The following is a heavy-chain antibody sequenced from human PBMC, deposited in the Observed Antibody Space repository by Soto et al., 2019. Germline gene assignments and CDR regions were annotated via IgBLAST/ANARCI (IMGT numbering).Heavy chain of an antibody. CDR1: GGSINSGGYY. D-gene: IGHD6-13*01. Sequence: QVQLRESGPGLVKPSQTLSLTCTVSGGSINSGGYYWNWIRQHPGKGLEWIGYMYYSGSTYYNPYRRSRFTTSADTSENHFSLKLSSVTAADTALYFCAGGYRQSGYSSSWVFDYWGQGTLVNVSS. CDR3: AGGYRQSGYSSSWVFDY. CDR2: MYYSGST. J-gene: IGHJ4*02. V-gene: IGHV4-31*03.